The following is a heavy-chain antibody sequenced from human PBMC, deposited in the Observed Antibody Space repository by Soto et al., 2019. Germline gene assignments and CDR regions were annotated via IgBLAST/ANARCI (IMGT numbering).Heavy chain of an antibody. CDR2: SRADNSHP. Sequence: QVQLLQSGPEVKKPGASVKVSCRAFGYRFTEFGISWVRQAPGQGLEWVGWSRADNSHPNYAKSLQGRVNVTTDTSSNPAHIELTSLTSADTAVYYCATAADRFDFVWGRIYALDIWGQGTLVFVSS. J-gene: IGHJ3*02. CDR3: ATAADRFDFVWGRIYALDI. CDR1: GYRFTEFG. D-gene: IGHD3-16*01. V-gene: IGHV1-18*01.